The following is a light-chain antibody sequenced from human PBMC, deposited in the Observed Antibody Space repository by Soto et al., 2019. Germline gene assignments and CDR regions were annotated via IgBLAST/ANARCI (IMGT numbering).Light chain of an antibody. CDR1: QSVSSY. CDR3: QQRSNWLT. CDR2: DAS. J-gene: IGKJ4*01. V-gene: IGKV3-11*01. Sequence: ELVLTQSQATLSLSPAALSTPSCRASQSVSSYLAWYQQKPGQAPRLLIYDASNRATGIPARFSGSGSGTDFTLTISRLAPEDFAVYYCQQRSNWLTFGGGTKVDIK.